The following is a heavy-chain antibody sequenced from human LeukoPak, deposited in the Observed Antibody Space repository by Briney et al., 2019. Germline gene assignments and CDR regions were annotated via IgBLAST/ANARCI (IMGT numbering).Heavy chain of an antibody. Sequence: GSSVKVSCKASGGTFSSDTISWVRQAPGQGLEWLGRIIPILGIANYAQKFQGRVTITADKSTSTAYMELSSLRSEDTAVYYCARERRTYYYDSSGYPLGFDPWGQGTLVTVSS. J-gene: IGHJ5*02. CDR2: IIPILGIA. D-gene: IGHD3-22*01. V-gene: IGHV1-69*04. CDR3: ARERRTYYYDSSGYPLGFDP. CDR1: GGTFSSDT.